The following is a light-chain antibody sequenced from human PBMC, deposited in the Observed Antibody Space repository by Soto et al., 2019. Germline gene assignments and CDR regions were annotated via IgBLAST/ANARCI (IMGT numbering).Light chain of an antibody. V-gene: IGLV1-51*02. CDR3: GTWDSSLSAGV. CDR1: SSNIGNNF. J-gene: IGLJ1*01. Sequence: SVLTQPASVSAAPGQKVTISCSGGSSNIGNNFVSWYQQLPGTAPKHLIYQNNKRPSGIPDRFSGSKSGTSATLAITGLQTGDEADYYCGTWDSSLSAGVFGTGTKVTVL. CDR2: QNN.